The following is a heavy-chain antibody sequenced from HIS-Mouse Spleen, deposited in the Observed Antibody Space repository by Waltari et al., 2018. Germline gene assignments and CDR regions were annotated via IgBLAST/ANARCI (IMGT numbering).Heavy chain of an antibody. Sequence: QVQLVESGGGVVQPGRSLRLSCAGSGFTFSSYGMHCVRQAPGKGLEWVAVISYDGSNKYYADSVKGRFTISRDNSKNTLYLQMNSLRAEDTAVYYCEGVYGSGSYYFDYWGQGTLVTVSS. J-gene: IGHJ4*02. V-gene: IGHV3-30*03. CDR2: ISYDGSNK. CDR1: GFTFSSYG. D-gene: IGHD3-10*01. CDR3: EGVYGSGSYYFDY.